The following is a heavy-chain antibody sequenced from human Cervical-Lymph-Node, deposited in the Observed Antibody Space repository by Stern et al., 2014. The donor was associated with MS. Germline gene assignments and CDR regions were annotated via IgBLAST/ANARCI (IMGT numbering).Heavy chain of an antibody. CDR3: ARTWTYFDN. D-gene: IGHD1-1*01. CDR1: GESLSNYY. V-gene: IGHV4-34*01. CDR2: INHSGTT. J-gene: IGHJ4*02. Sequence: QVQLQQWGAGLLKPSETLSLTCTVYGESLSNYYWSWIRQPPGKGLEWIGEINHSGTTNSNPSLESRLTISRDTSKNQFSLKLTSVTAADTAMYYCARTWTYFDNWGQGTLVTVSS.